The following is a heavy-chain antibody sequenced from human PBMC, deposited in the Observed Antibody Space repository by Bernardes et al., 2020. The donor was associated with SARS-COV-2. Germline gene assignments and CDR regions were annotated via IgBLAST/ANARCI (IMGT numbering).Heavy chain of an antibody. Sequence: GGSLRLSCTASGFTFSSHAISWVRQAPGKGLEWVSTISSGGGTYYADSVKGRFTISRDNSKHTLYLQMNSLRAEDTAVYYCATITSMILEVINEGAGAPDYWGQGTLVTVSS. CDR1: GFTFSSHA. J-gene: IGHJ4*02. V-gene: IGHV3-23*01. CDR3: ATITSMILEVINEGAGAPDY. D-gene: IGHD3-22*01. CDR2: ISSGGGT.